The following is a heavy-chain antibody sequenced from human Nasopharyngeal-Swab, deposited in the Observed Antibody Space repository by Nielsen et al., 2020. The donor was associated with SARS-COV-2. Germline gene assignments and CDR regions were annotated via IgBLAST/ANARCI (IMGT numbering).Heavy chain of an antibody. CDR2: ISSSSSTI. CDR3: ARAHYDSSGYYYFDY. J-gene: IGHJ4*02. D-gene: IGHD3-22*01. Sequence: GESLKISYAASGFTFSSYSMNWVRQAPGKGLEWVSYISSSSSTIYYADSVKGRFTISRDNAKNSLYLQMNSLRDEDTAVYYCARAHYDSSGYYYFDYWGQGTLVTVSS. V-gene: IGHV3-48*02. CDR1: GFTFSSYS.